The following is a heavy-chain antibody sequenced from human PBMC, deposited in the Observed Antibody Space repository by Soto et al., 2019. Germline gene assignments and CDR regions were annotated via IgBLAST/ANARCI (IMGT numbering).Heavy chain of an antibody. CDR2: INPHSGGT. CDR1: GYTFTGYF. CDR3: ARLHDSSRHSDY. V-gene: IGHV1-2*04. D-gene: IGHD4-4*01. J-gene: IGHJ4*02. Sequence: ASVKVSCKAAGYTFTGYFIHWVRQAPGQGLEWRGWINPHSGGTKYAQKFQDWVTMTRGTSISTAYMELSRLRSDHTAVYYGARLHDSSRHSDYSGQGTLVTVS.